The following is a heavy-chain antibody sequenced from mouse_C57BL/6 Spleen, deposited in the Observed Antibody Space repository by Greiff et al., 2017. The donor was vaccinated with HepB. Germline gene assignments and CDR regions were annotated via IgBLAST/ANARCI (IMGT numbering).Heavy chain of an antibody. CDR3: ARWGYSKGWFAY. Sequence: VQLKESGPELVKPGASVKISCKASGYSFTGYYMNWVKQSPEKSLEWIGEINPSTGGTTYNQKFKAKATLTVDKSSSTAYMQLKSLTSEDSAVYYCARWGYSKGWFAYWGQGTLVTVSA. J-gene: IGHJ3*01. CDR2: INPSTGGT. V-gene: IGHV1-42*01. CDR1: GYSFTGYY. D-gene: IGHD2-5*01.